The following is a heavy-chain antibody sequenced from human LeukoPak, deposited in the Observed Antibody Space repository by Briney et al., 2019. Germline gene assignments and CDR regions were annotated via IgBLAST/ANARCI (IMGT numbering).Heavy chain of an antibody. V-gene: IGHV1-8*01. CDR2: MNPNGGNT. D-gene: IGHD3-10*01. J-gene: IGHJ6*03. CDR1: GYTFTSYD. Sequence: GASVKVSCKASGYTFTSYDINWVRQATGQGLEWMGWMNPNGGNTGYAQKVQGRVTMTRNTSISTAYMELSSLRSEDTAVYYCARSITMVRGVIITNDYMDVWGKGTTVTISS. CDR3: ARSITMVRGVIITNDYMDV.